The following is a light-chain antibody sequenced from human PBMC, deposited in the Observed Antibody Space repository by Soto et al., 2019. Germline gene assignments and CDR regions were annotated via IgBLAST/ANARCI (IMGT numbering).Light chain of an antibody. CDR3: AAWDDSLNGVV. CDR1: SFNVGGNT. V-gene: IGLV1-44*01. Sequence: QSVLTQPPSASGTPRQRVTISCSGSSFNVGGNTVNWYQQVTGTAPKLLINSNNQRPSGVPDRFSGSKSGTSASLAISGLQSEDEADYYCAAWDDSLNGVVFGGGTKLTVL. CDR2: SNN. J-gene: IGLJ2*01.